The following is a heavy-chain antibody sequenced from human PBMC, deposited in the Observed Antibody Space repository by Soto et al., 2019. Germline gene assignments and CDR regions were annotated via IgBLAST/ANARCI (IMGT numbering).Heavy chain of an antibody. J-gene: IGHJ3*02. Sequence: EVQLLESGGGLVQPGGSLRLSCAASGFTFSSYAMSWVRQAPGKGLEWVSSITGSGGSTYYADSVKGRFTISRDNSKNTLYLQMNSLRAEDTAVYYCAKAKGNDCDRDAFDIWGQGTMVTVSS. CDR1: GFTFSSYA. V-gene: IGHV3-23*01. CDR3: AKAKGNDCDRDAFDI. CDR2: ITGSGGST. D-gene: IGHD1-1*01.